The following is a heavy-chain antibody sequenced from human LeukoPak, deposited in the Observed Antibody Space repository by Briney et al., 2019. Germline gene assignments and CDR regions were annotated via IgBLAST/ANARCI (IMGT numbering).Heavy chain of an antibody. CDR2: ISYDGSDK. Sequence: GGSLRLSCAASGFIFNIYAMHWVRRAPGKGLEWVAVISYDGSDKDYADSVKGRFTISRDNSKNTLHLQMDSLRAEDTAVYYCAREVATTSDYWGQGTQVTVSS. D-gene: IGHD5-12*01. CDR1: GFIFNIYA. J-gene: IGHJ4*02. CDR3: AREVATTSDY. V-gene: IGHV3-30*04.